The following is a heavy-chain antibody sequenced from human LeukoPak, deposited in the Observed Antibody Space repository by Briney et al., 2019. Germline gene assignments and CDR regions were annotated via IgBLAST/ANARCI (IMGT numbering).Heavy chain of an antibody. CDR2: ISPGGGTT. CDR3: AKVRSGSANWALRIFDN. Sequence: GGSLRLSCEVSGFAFGSEAMSWVRQSPARGLEWVASISPGGGTTYYADYVKDRFTISRDNSNNMLYVQMNSLRAEDTAVYYCAKVRSGSANWALRIFDNWGQRTLVTVCS. CDR1: GFAFGSEA. D-gene: IGHD1-1*01. V-gene: IGHV3-23*01. J-gene: IGHJ4*02.